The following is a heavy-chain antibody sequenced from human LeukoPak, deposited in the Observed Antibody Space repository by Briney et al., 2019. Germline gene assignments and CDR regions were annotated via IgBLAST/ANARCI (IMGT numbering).Heavy chain of an antibody. V-gene: IGHV1-69*04. Sequence: ASVKVSCKASGGTFSSYAISWVRQAPGQGLEWMGRIIPILGIANYAQKFQGRVTITADKSTSTAYMELSSLRSEDTAVYYCARALPSGYLFDYWGQGTLVTVSS. CDR1: GGTFSSYA. CDR3: ARALPSGYLFDY. J-gene: IGHJ4*02. CDR2: IIPILGIA. D-gene: IGHD5-18*01.